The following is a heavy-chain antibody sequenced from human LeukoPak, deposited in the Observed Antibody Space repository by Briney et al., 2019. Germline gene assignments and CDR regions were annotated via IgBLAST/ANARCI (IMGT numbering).Heavy chain of an antibody. D-gene: IGHD2-15*01. J-gene: IGHJ6*02. CDR2: IYYSGST. Sequence: SETLSLTCTVSGGSISSSSYYWGWIRQPPGKGLEWIGSIYYSGSTYYNPSLKSRVTISVDTSKSQFSLKLSSVTAADTAVYYCARRHLGYCSGGSCSTMYYGMDVRGQGTTVTVSS. CDR1: GGSISSSSYY. CDR3: ARRHLGYCSGGSCSTMYYGMDV. V-gene: IGHV4-39*01.